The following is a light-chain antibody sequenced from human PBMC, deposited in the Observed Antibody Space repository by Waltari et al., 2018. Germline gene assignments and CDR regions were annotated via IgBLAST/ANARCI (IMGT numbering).Light chain of an antibody. Sequence: DIQLTQSPSFLSAVVGDRVTITCPASQDISIFLAWYQQTPGKAPKLLIFPASDLQSGVPSRFSGTGSGTEFTLTISSLRPEDFATYYCQQLHSYPHTFGQGTTLAIK. CDR3: QQLHSYPHT. V-gene: IGKV1-9*01. CDR1: QDISIF. CDR2: PAS. J-gene: IGKJ2*01.